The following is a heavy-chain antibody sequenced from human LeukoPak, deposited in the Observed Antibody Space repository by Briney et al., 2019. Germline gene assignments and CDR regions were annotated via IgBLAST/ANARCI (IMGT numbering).Heavy chain of an antibody. CDR3: ARESVIAVAGDLGYFDY. D-gene: IGHD6-19*01. Sequence: SETLSLTCAVYGGSFSGYYWSWVRQPPGKGLEWIGEINHNGSTNYNPSLKRRGTITVETTKKQFSQKLSSVPAADTAVYYCARESVIAVAGDLGYFDYWGQGTLVTVSS. J-gene: IGHJ4*02. V-gene: IGHV4-34*01. CDR2: INHNGST. CDR1: GGSFSGYY.